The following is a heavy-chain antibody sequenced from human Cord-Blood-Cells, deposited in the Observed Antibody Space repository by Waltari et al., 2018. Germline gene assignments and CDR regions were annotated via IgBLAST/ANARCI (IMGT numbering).Heavy chain of an antibody. Sequence: QVQLPQSGPGLVKPSQTLSLTCAIPRDSVSSNPAARNVIRQSPSRGLEWLGKTYYRSKWYNDDAVSVKSRITINPDTSKNQFSLQLNSVTPEDTAVYYCARVNWSTGYYFDYWGQGTLVTVSS. CDR3: ARVNWSTGYYFDY. J-gene: IGHJ4*02. CDR2: TYYRSKWYN. V-gene: IGHV6-1*01. D-gene: IGHD1-1*01. CDR1: RDSVSSNPAA.